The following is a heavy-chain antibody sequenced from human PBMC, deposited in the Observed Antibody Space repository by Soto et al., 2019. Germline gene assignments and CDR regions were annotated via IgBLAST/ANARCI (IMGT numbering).Heavy chain of an antibody. CDR3: ARDCESRGYYYVFYLDN. D-gene: IGHD3-22*01. J-gene: IGHJ4*02. Sequence: QVQLVQSGPEVKKPGASVKVSCQASGYTFSDYYIHWVRQATGQGLEWMGWFNHKSGDRSSPQKFQEWVSMTRDTSISTAYIELSRLTSFDTAVYFCARDCESRGYYYVFYLDNCGQGTLVTVSS. CDR1: GYTFSDYY. CDR2: FNHKSGDR. V-gene: IGHV1-2*04.